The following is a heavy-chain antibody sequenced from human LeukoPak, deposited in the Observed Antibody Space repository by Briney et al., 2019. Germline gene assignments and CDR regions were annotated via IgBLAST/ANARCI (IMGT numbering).Heavy chain of an antibody. CDR2: ISAYNGNT. CDR1: GYTFTSYG. J-gene: IGHJ4*02. CDR3: ARRTGYYTPTSNFDY. Sequence: GASVKVSFKASGYTFTSYGISWVGQAPGQGREWMGWISAYNGNTNYAQKLQGRVTMTTDTSTSTAYMELRSLRSDDTAVYYCARRTGYYTPTSNFDYWGQGTLVTVSS. D-gene: IGHD3/OR15-3a*01. V-gene: IGHV1-18*04.